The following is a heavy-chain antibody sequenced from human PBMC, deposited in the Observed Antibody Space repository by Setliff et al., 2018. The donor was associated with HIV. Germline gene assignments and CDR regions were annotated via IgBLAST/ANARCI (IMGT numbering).Heavy chain of an antibody. CDR3: VRGVQSPPHYSYYYMDV. CDR2: IIPILGVA. Sequence: RASVKVSCKASRSTFNSHTINWVRQAPGQGLDWMGRIIPILGVANYAQRFQGKVTITADKSTSTAYMELTSLRFDDTAMYYCVRGVQSPPHYSYYYMDVWGQGTTVTVSS. V-gene: IGHV1-69*02. D-gene: IGHD3-3*01. J-gene: IGHJ6*03. CDR1: RSTFNSHT.